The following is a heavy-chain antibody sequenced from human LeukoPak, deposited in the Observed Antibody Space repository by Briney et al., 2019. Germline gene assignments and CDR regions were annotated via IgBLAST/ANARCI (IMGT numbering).Heavy chain of an antibody. J-gene: IGHJ4*02. CDR3: ARGGGGSWALDY. D-gene: IGHD6-13*01. V-gene: IGHV3-21*01. CDR1: GFTFSSYS. Sequence: PGGSLRLSCAASGFTFSSYSMNWVRQAPGKGLEWVSSISSSSSYIYYADSVKGRFTISRDNAKNSLYLQMNSLRAEDTAVYHCARGGGGSWALDYWGQGVLVTVSS. CDR2: ISSSSSYI.